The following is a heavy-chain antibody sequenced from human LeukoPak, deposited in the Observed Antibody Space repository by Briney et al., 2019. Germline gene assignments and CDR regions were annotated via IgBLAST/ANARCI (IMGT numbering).Heavy chain of an antibody. V-gene: IGHV5-51*01. J-gene: IGHJ6*03. CDR1: GFSFTSYW. CDR3: ASSTYYYDSSGYYYAYYYYMDV. CDR2: IYPGDSDT. D-gene: IGHD3-22*01. Sequence: PGESLKISCKGSGFSFTSYWIGWVRQMPGKGLEWMGIIYPGDSDTRYSPSFQGQVTISADKSISTAYLQWSSLKASDTAVYYCASSTYYYDSSGYYYAYYYYMDVWGKGTTVTISS.